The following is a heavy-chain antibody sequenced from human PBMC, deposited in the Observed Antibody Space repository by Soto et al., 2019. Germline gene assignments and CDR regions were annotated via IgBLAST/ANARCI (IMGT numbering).Heavy chain of an antibody. V-gene: IGHV1-69*01. D-gene: IGHD2-8*01. Sequence: QVQLVESGAEVKQPGSSVKVSCKASGGTFSSYAISWVRQAPGQGLEWMGGIIPIFGTANYAQKFQGRVTITADESTSTDYMELSSMRSDDTAVYYCARVTTKDNNWFDPWGQGTLVTVSS. CDR2: IIPIFGTA. J-gene: IGHJ5*02. CDR3: ARVTTKDNNWFDP. CDR1: GGTFSSYA.